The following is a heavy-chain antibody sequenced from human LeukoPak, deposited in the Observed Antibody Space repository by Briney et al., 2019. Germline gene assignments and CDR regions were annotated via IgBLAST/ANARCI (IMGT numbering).Heavy chain of an antibody. CDR1: GGSISSGDYY. D-gene: IGHD3-22*01. CDR2: IYYSGST. Sequence: PSETPSLTCTVSGGSISSGDYYWSWIRQPPGKGLEWIGYIYYSGSTYYNPSLKSRVTISVDTSKNQFSLKLSSVTAADTAVYYCATARGGELYYYDSSGYYNWFDPWGQGTLVTVSS. V-gene: IGHV4-30-4*01. CDR3: ATARGGELYYYDSSGYYNWFDP. J-gene: IGHJ5*02.